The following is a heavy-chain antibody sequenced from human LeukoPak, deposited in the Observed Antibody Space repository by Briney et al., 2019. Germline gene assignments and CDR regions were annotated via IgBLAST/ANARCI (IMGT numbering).Heavy chain of an antibody. CDR3: ARNYPGDY. V-gene: IGHV3-53*01. J-gene: IGHJ4*02. CDR1: GFTVSSNY. Sequence: GVYLRLSCAASGFTVSSNYMSWVRQAPGKGLEWVSIIYSGGSTYYADSVKGRFTISRDNSKNTLYLQMNNLRAEDTAVYYCARNYPGDYWGQGTLVTVSS. CDR2: IYSGGST. D-gene: IGHD5-24*01.